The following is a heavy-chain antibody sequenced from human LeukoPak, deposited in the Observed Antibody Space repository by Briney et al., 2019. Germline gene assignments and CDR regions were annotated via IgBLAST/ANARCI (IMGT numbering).Heavy chain of an antibody. Sequence: KPSETLSLTCAVYGGSFSGYYWSWIRQPPGKGLEWIGEINHSGSTNYNPSLKSRVTISVDTSKNQFSLKLSSVTAADTAVYYCAREIPGGSTSDAFDIWGQGTMVTVSS. CDR1: GGSFSGYY. CDR2: INHSGST. CDR3: AREIPGGSTSDAFDI. J-gene: IGHJ3*02. V-gene: IGHV4-34*01. D-gene: IGHD4-23*01.